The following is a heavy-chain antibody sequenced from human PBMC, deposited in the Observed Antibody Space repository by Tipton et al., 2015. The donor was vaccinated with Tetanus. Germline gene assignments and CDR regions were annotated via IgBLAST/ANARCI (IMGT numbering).Heavy chain of an antibody. J-gene: IGHJ6*02. V-gene: IGHV3-21*04. Sequence: GSLRLSCEVSGFVFSSYTMNWVRQAPGKGLEWVSSISSTSSYIYYADSLTGRITISRDNAKNSLYLEINSLRAEDTAVYYCARSESRIAPRIPWGMDIWGQGTTVTVSS. CDR1: GFVFSSYT. CDR3: ARSESRIAPRIPWGMDI. CDR2: ISSTSSYI. D-gene: IGHD6-6*01.